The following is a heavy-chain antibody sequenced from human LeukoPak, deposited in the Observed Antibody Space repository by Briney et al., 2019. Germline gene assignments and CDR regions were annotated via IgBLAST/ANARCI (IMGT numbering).Heavy chain of an antibody. CDR3: ARDRSPKIFRADYDSGGYHFDY. J-gene: IGHJ4*02. CDR1: GGTFSSCA. Sequence: SVKVSCKASGGTFSSCAISWVRQAPGQGLEWMGGIIPIFGTANYAQKFQGRVTITADESTSTAYMELSSLRSEDTAVYYCARDRSPKIFRADYDSGGYHFDYWGQGTLVTVSS. D-gene: IGHD3-22*01. V-gene: IGHV1-69*13. CDR2: IIPIFGTA.